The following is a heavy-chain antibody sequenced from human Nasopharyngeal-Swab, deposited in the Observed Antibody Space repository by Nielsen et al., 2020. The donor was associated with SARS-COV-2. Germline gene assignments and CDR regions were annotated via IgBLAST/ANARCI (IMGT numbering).Heavy chain of an antibody. J-gene: IGHJ6*03. CDR3: ATGPLRYYDIFTGYYMGYYYYYMDV. V-gene: IGHV1-8*01. CDR1: GYTFTSYD. CDR2: MNPNSGNT. Sequence: ASVKVSCKASGYTFTSYDINWVRQATGQGLEWMGWMNPNSGNTGYAQKFQGRVTMTRNTSISTAYMELSSLRSENTAVYYCATGPLRYYDIFTGYYMGYYYYYMDVWGKGTTVTVSS. D-gene: IGHD3-9*01.